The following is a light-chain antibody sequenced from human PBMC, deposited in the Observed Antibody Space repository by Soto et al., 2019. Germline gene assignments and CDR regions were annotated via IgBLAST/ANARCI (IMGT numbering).Light chain of an antibody. CDR3: QQYNSYSLT. Sequence: DIPMTQSPSTLSASVGDRVTITCRASQSISSWLAWYQQKPGNAPKLLIYKASTLERGVPSRFGCSGSGTEFTLTTSSLQPDDVATYYCQQYNSYSLTFGGGTKVEIK. J-gene: IGKJ4*01. CDR2: KAS. V-gene: IGKV1-5*03. CDR1: QSISSW.